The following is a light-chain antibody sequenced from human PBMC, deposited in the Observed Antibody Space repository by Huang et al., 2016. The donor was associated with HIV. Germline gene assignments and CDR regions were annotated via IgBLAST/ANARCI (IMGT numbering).Light chain of an antibody. Sequence: EIVLTQSPGTLSLSPGERATLSCRASPSVSSTYLAWYQQKPGQATRLLIYGASSRATGILDRFSGSGSGTDFALTISRLEPEDFAVYYCQQYGNSPLSFGGGTKVEVK. CDR1: PSVSSTY. J-gene: IGKJ4*01. V-gene: IGKV3-20*01. CDR3: QQYGNSPLS. CDR2: GAS.